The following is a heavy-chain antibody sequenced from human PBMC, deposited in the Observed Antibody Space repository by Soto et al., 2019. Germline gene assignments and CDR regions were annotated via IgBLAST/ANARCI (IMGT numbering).Heavy chain of an antibody. J-gene: IGHJ6*02. CDR1: GYTFTSYG. CDR3: ARDIPHDYGDYEGEYYYYGMDV. D-gene: IGHD4-17*01. Sequence: QVQLVQSGAEVKKPGASEKVSCKASGYTFTSYGISWVRQAPGQGLEWMGWISAYNGNTNYAQKLQGRVTMTTDTSTSTAYMELRSLRSDDTAVYYCARDIPHDYGDYEGEYYYYGMDVWGQGTTVTVSS. CDR2: ISAYNGNT. V-gene: IGHV1-18*01.